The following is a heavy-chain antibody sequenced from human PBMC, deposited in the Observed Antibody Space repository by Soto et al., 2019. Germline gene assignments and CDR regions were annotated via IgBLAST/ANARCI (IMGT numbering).Heavy chain of an antibody. CDR1: GGSISSGDYY. Sequence: SETLSLTCTVSGGSISSGDYYWSWIRQPPGKGLEWIGYIYYSGSTYYNPSLKSRVTISVDTSKNQFSLKLSSVTAADTAVYYCASLEYYYDSSGPGNWGQGTLVTVSS. CDR2: IYYSGST. CDR3: ASLEYYYDSSGPGN. D-gene: IGHD3-22*01. J-gene: IGHJ4*02. V-gene: IGHV4-30-4*01.